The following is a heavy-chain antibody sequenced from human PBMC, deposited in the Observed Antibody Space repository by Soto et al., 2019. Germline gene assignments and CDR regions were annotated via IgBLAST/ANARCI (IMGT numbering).Heavy chain of an antibody. J-gene: IGHJ3*01. V-gene: IGHV4-59*02. CDR1: AGSVSGHC. Sequence: SQTRSLTCSLYAGSVSGHCWAWLRHSPRRGLEWLAHLLCRGSGGIKTDPSLNSRVSISVVASTSHISLRQTSVTAPDTAVHYCAIAFYDSSTADVAFELWGPGTMVTVAS. CDR3: AIAFYDSSTADVAFEL. CDR2: LLCRGSGGI. D-gene: IGHD3-16*01.